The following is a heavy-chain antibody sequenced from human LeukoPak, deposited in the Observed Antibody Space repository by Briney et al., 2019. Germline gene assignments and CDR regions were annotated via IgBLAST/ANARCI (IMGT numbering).Heavy chain of an antibody. Sequence: GGSLRLSCAASGFTFSSYAIHWVRQAPGKGLEWVAVISFDGSKKYYADSVKGRFTISRDNSKNTLYLQMNSRRAEDTAVYYCARDRGGYCTSTSCYGIDYWGEGTLVTVSS. CDR1: GFTFSSYA. CDR2: ISFDGSKK. D-gene: IGHD2-2*01. CDR3: ARDRGGYCTSTSCYGIDY. J-gene: IGHJ4*02. V-gene: IGHV3-30-3*01.